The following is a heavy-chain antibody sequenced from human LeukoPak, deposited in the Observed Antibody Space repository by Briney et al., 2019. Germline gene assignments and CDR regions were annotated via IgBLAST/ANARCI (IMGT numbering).Heavy chain of an antibody. CDR2: IYYSGST. D-gene: IGHD4-23*01. CDR1: GGSISSYY. Sequence: PSETLSLTCTVSGGSISSYYWSWIRQPPGKGLEGIGDIYYSGSTNYNPSLKSRVTISVDTSKNQFYLKLSSVTAADTAVYYCARLSTVVVRYYFDYWGQGTLVTVSS. CDR3: ARLSTVVVRYYFDY. J-gene: IGHJ4*02. V-gene: IGHV4-59*01.